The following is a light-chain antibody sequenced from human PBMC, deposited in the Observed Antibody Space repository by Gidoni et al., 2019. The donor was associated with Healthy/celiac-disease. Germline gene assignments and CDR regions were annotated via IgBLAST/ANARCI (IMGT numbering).Light chain of an antibody. Sequence: DIQMTQSPSYLSASVGERVTITCRASQSISSYLNWYQQKPVKSPKLLIYAASSLQSGVPSRFSGSGSGTDFTLTISSLQPEDFATYYCQQSSSTPWTFGQVTKVEIK. CDR3: QQSSSTPWT. J-gene: IGKJ1*01. V-gene: IGKV1-39*01. CDR2: AAS. CDR1: QSISSY.